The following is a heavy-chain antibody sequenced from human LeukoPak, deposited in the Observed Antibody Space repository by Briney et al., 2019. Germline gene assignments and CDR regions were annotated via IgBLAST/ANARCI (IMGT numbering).Heavy chain of an antibody. CDR1: GFTFSSYS. D-gene: IGHD1-26*01. Sequence: PGGSLRLSCAASGFTFSSYSMNWVRQAPGKGLEWVSSISSSSSYIYYADSVKGRFTISRDKSKNTLYLQMNSLRAEDTAVYYCARDPFTGTYQPAFDIWGQGTMVTVSS. CDR3: ARDPFTGTYQPAFDI. V-gene: IGHV3-21*01. J-gene: IGHJ3*02. CDR2: ISSSSSYI.